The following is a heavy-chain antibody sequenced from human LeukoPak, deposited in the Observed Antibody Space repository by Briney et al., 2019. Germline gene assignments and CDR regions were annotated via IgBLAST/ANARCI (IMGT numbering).Heavy chain of an antibody. CDR2: ISNNGSTI. CDR3: ARELHYYYDSSGYGGFDY. Sequence: GGTLTLSCTASGCTFSSYEKNWGRQAPGEGLEGVSYISNNGSTIYYADSVKGRFTISRDNAKNSLYLQMNSLTAEDTAVYYCARELHYYYDSSGYGGFDYWGQGTLVTVSS. J-gene: IGHJ4*02. D-gene: IGHD3-22*01. CDR1: GCTFSSYE. V-gene: IGHV3-48*03.